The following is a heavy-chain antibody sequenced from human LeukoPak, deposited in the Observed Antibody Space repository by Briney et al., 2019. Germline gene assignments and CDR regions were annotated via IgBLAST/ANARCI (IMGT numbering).Heavy chain of an antibody. J-gene: IGHJ5*02. Sequence: PSETLSLTCAVYGGSFSAYSWSWIRQPPGKGLEWIGEINHSGSTNYNPSLKSRVTISVDTSKNQFSLKLSSVTAADTAVYYCARGSSWYGDWFDPWGQGTLVTVSS. CDR3: ARGSSWYGDWFDP. CDR1: GGSFSAYS. V-gene: IGHV4-34*01. CDR2: INHSGST. D-gene: IGHD6-13*01.